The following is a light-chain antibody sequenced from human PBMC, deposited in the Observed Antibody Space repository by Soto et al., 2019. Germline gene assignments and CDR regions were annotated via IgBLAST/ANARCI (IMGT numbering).Light chain of an antibody. CDR1: QPIRNN. CDR3: QHYVDWPLT. V-gene: IGKV3-15*01. CDR2: GAS. Sequence: EIVMTQSPATLSVSPGERATLSCRASQPIRNNLAWFQLGPGQAPRLLIYGASIRATGVQARFSGSGSGTDFTLTIKSLQSEDFAVYYCQHYVDWPLTFGGGTKVDIK. J-gene: IGKJ4*01.